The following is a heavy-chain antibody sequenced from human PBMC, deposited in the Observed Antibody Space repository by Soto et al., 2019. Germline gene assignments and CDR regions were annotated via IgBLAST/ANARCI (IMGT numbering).Heavy chain of an antibody. V-gene: IGHV4-59*01. J-gene: IGHJ4*02. Sequence: SETLSLTCTVSGGSISSYYWSWIRQPPGKGLEWIGYIYYSGSTNYHPSLKSRVTISVDTSKNQFSLKLSSVTAADTAVYYCARGYYDILTGYYGTFDYWGQGTLVTVSS. CDR1: GGSISSYY. CDR3: ARGYYDILTGYYGTFDY. CDR2: IYYSGST. D-gene: IGHD3-9*01.